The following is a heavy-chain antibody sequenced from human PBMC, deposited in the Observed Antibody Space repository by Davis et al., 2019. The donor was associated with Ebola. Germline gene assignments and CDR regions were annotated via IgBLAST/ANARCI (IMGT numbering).Heavy chain of an antibody. J-gene: IGHJ4*02. Sequence: SETLSLTCTVSGGSVSSGSYYWSWIRQPPGKGLEWIGYIYYSGSTNYNPSLKSRVTISVDTSKNQFSLKLSSVTAADTAVYYCARQFDTWGQGILVTVSS. V-gene: IGHV4-61*01. CDR1: GGSVSSGSYY. D-gene: IGHD5-18*01. CDR2: IYYSGST. CDR3: ARQFDT.